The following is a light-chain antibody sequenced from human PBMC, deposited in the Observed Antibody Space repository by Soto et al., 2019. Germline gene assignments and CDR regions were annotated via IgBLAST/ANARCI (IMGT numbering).Light chain of an antibody. CDR1: SSDVGTYNL. CDR3: CSYAGASTYVL. CDR2: EGT. Sequence: QPVLTQPASVSGSPGQSITISCTGTSSDVGTYNLVSWYQQHPGKAPKLMIYEGTKRPSGVSDRFSGSKSGNTASLTISGLQPEDEAEYYCCSYAGASTYVLFGGGTKLTVL. J-gene: IGLJ2*01. V-gene: IGLV2-23*01.